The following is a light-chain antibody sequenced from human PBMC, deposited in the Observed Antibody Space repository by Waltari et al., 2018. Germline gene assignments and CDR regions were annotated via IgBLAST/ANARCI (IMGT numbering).Light chain of an antibody. CDR2: GAS. CDR1: QGINTF. J-gene: IGKJ1*01. V-gene: IGKV1-17*01. Sequence: DIQMTQSPSSLSASAGDRVTITCRASQGINTFLNWYQQKPGKPPKRLIYGASTLESGVPTRFSGSGSGKDFTLTINSLQPEDFASYYCLQYDSHPWTFGQGTKVEIK. CDR3: LQYDSHPWT.